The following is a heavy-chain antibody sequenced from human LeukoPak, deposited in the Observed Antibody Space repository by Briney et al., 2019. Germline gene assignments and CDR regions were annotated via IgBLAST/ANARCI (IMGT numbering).Heavy chain of an antibody. Sequence: PSETLSLTCTVSGGSISSYYWSWIRQPPGKGLEWIGYIYYSRSTNYNPSLKSRVTISVDTSKNQFSLKLSSVTAADTAVYYCARAGGGYQVPPGYFDYWGQGTLFTVSS. V-gene: IGHV4-59*01. CDR1: GGSISSYY. D-gene: IGHD2-2*01. CDR2: IYYSRST. J-gene: IGHJ4*02. CDR3: ARAGGGYQVPPGYFDY.